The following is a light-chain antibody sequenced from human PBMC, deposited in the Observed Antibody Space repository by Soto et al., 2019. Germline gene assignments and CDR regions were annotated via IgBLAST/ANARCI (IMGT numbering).Light chain of an antibody. CDR1: SSDIGDYNY. Sequence: QSALTQPASVSGSPGQSITISCTGTSSDIGDYNYVSWYQQSLGKAPKLLIYDVSNRPSGVSTRFSGSKSGNTASLTISGLQAEDEADYYCNSYTSSNSYVFGTGTKLTVL. CDR3: NSYTSSNSYV. CDR2: DVS. V-gene: IGLV2-14*01. J-gene: IGLJ1*01.